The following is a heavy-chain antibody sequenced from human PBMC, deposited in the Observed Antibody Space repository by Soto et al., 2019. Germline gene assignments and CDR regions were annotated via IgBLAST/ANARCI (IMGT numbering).Heavy chain of an antibody. CDR2: IIPIFGTS. D-gene: IGHD4-17*01. CDR1: GGTFSNYA. J-gene: IGHJ3*02. Sequence: QVQLVQSGAEVKKPGSSVKISCKASGGTFSNYAFSWVRQAPGRGLEWMGGIIPIFGTSRYGQKFQGRVTITADKSTSTAYMDLSSLTSEDTAVYYCARDRSSATKSRRSVEGAFDIWGQGTMVTVSS. V-gene: IGHV1-69*06. CDR3: ARDRSSATKSRRSVEGAFDI.